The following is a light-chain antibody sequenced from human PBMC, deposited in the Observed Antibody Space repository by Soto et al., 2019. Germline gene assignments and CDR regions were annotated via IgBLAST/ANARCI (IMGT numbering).Light chain of an antibody. CDR3: QHYGSAPRT. V-gene: IGKV3-20*01. CDR2: DAS. CDR1: QSVSSDS. Sequence: EIVLTQSPGTLSLSPGERAILACRASQSVSSDSLAWYRQKPGQAPRLLAYDASSRATGIPDRFSGSGSGTDFTLTISRLEPDDVAVYYCQHYGSAPRTFGQGTKVEIK. J-gene: IGKJ1*01.